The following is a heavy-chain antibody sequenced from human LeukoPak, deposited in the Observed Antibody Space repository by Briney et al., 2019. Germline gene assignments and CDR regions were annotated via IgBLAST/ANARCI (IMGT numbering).Heavy chain of an antibody. CDR3: ARDRQQLVPWYYYYMDV. CDR1: GGSISSYY. V-gene: IGHV4-4*07. CDR2: IYTSGST. J-gene: IGHJ6*03. D-gene: IGHD6-13*01. Sequence: PSETLSLTCTVSGGSISSYYWSWIRQPAGKGLEWIGRIYTSGSTNYNPSLKSRVTMSVDTSKNQFSLKLSSVTAADTAVYYCARDRQQLVPWYYYYMDVWGKGNTVSVSS.